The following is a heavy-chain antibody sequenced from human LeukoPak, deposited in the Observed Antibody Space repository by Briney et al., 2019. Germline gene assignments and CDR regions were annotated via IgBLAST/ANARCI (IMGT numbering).Heavy chain of an antibody. J-gene: IGHJ5*02. V-gene: IGHV4-34*01. CDR1: GGSFSGYY. CDR2: INHSGST. CDR3: ARGYSGSYFEPRKNWFDP. Sequence: SETLSLTCAVYGGSFSGYYWSWIRQPPGKGLEWIGEINHSGSTNYNPSLKSRVTISVDTSKNQFSLKLSSVTAADTAVYYCARGYSGSYFEPRKNWFDPWGQGTLVTVSS. D-gene: IGHD1-26*01.